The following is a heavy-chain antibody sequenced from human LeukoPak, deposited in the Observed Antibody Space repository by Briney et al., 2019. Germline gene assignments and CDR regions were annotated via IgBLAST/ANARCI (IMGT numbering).Heavy chain of an antibody. V-gene: IGHV3-53*01. CDR2: LYNAGST. CDR1: GFTVSNKY. D-gene: IGHD7-27*01. CDR3: ARAWGSADY. Sequence: PGGSLRLSCVAPGFTVSNKYMSWVRQAPGKGLEWVSVLYNAGSTYYADSVKGRFTISRDNSKNSLYLQMNSLRAEDTALYYCARAWGSADYWGQGTLVTVSS. J-gene: IGHJ4*02.